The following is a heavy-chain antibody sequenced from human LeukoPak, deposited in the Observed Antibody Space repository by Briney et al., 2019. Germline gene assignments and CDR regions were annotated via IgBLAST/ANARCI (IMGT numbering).Heavy chain of an antibody. Sequence: PSETLSLTCTVSGGAISSYYWSWVRQPPGKGLEWIGYMFYSGSTNSNPSLKSRVTISVDTSKNQFSLKLSSVTAADTAVYYCARGGGYCSGGSCYHLDYWGQGTLVTVSS. CDR3: ARGGGYCSGGSCYHLDY. D-gene: IGHD2-15*01. J-gene: IGHJ4*02. CDR2: MFYSGST. V-gene: IGHV4-59*01. CDR1: GGAISSYY.